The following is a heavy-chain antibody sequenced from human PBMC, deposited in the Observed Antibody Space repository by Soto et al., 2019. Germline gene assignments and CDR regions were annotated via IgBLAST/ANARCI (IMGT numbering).Heavy chain of an antibody. CDR1: SGSISVTNVF. J-gene: IGHJ4*02. Sequence: SETLSLTCTVSSGSISVTNVFWGWVRQPPGKGLEWIGNVDYSGIAYFSPSLATRVTFHVDTSKNQFSLTLYSVTAADTAVYYCARITGRHLDYWGQGILVTVSS. CDR3: ARITGRHLDY. V-gene: IGHV4-39*01. CDR2: VDYSGIA. D-gene: IGHD1-20*01.